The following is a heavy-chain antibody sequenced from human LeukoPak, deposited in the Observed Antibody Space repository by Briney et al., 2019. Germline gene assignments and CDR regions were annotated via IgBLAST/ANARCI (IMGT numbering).Heavy chain of an antibody. CDR1: GGSISSYY. Sequence: SETLSLTCTVSGGSISSYYWSWIRQPPGKGLEWIGYIYYSGSTNYNPSLKSRVTISVDTSKNQFSLKLSSVTAADTAVYYCERDSSGYSDDAFDIWGQGTMVTVSS. J-gene: IGHJ3*02. CDR2: IYYSGST. D-gene: IGHD3-22*01. CDR3: ERDSSGYSDDAFDI. V-gene: IGHV4-59*01.